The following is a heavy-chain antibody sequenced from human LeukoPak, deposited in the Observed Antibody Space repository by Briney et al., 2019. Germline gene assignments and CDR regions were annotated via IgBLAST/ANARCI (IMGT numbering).Heavy chain of an antibody. CDR3: AKGGYSSSWYDY. D-gene: IGHD6-13*01. V-gene: IGHV3-48*04. CDR1: GFTFSDSS. J-gene: IGHJ4*02. Sequence: PGGSLRLSCAASGFTFSDSSMNWVRQAPGKGLEWLSYISSRSSAIYYADSVKGRFTVSRDNSKNSLYLQMNSLRTEDTALYYCAKGGYSSSWYDYWGQGTLVTVSS. CDR2: ISSRSSAI.